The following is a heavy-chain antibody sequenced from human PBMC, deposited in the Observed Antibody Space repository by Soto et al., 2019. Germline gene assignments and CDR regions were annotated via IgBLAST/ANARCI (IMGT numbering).Heavy chain of an antibody. CDR2: ISYDGSNK. CDR3: ARDFQVLWFGELFGGMDV. Sequence: QVQLVESGGGVVQPGRSLRLSCAASGFTFSSYAMHWVRQAPGKGLEWVAVISYDGSNKYYADSVKGRFTISRDNSKNTLYLQMNSLRAEDTAVHYCARDFQVLWFGELFGGMDVWGQGTTVTVSS. J-gene: IGHJ6*02. V-gene: IGHV3-30-3*01. D-gene: IGHD3-10*01. CDR1: GFTFSSYA.